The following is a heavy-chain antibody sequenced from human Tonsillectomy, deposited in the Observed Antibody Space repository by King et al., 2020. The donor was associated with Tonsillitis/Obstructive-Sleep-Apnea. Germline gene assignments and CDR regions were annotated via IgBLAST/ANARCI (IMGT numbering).Heavy chain of an antibody. CDR3: ARLPTDLLMLDAFDI. CDR2: IYYSGST. D-gene: IGHD2-8*01. J-gene: IGHJ3*02. Sequence: VQLQESGPGLVKPSQTLSLTCTVSGGSISSGGYYWSWIRQHPGKGLEWIGYIYYSGSTYYNPSLKSRVTISVDTSKNQFSLKLSSVTAADTAVYYCARLPTDLLMLDAFDIWGQGTMVTVSS. CDR1: GGSISSGGYY. V-gene: IGHV4-31*03.